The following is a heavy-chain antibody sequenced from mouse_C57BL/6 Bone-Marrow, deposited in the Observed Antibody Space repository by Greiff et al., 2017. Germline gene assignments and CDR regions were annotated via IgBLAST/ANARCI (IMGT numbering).Heavy chain of an antibody. CDR2: IWGYGSP. D-gene: IGHD1-1*01. J-gene: IGHJ1*03. CDR1: GFSLTSYG. Sequence: VQLQQSGPGLVAPSQSLSITCTVSGFSLTSYGVSWVRQPPGKGLEWLGVIWGYGSPNYHSALISRLSISKNNTTSQVFVKLNGQQTDDTATYYCSVTTVVPAYWYFGVWGTGNTVTVSS. V-gene: IGHV2-3*01. CDR3: SVTTVVPAYWYFGV.